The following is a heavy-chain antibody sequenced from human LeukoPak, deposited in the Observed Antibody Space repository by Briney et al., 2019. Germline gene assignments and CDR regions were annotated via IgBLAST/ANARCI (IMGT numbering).Heavy chain of an antibody. CDR3: AKDLLSFHANDYGEVYGMDV. Sequence: GGSLRLSCAASGFTFDAYAMPWVRQPPGKGLEWVSGIRWNGGSTASPDCVKCRFTISRENAKNSIYLQMNSLRAEDTALYYCAKDLLSFHANDYGEVYGMDVWGQGTTVTVSS. CDR2: IRWNGGST. V-gene: IGHV3-9*01. CDR1: GFTFDAYA. D-gene: IGHD4-17*01. J-gene: IGHJ6*02.